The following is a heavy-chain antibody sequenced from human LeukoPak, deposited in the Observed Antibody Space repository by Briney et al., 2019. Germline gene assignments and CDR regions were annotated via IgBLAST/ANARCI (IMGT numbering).Heavy chain of an antibody. CDR1: GGSFSGYY. CDR2: INHSGST. D-gene: IGHD6-19*01. V-gene: IGHV4-34*01. CDR3: ARHVTVAGTQLRDYFDY. J-gene: IGHJ4*02. Sequence: PSETLSLTCAVYGGSFSGYYWSWIRQPPGKGLESIGEINHSGSTNYNPSLKSRVTISVDTSKNQFSLKLSSVTAADTAVYYCARHVTVAGTQLRDYFDYWGQGTLVTVSS.